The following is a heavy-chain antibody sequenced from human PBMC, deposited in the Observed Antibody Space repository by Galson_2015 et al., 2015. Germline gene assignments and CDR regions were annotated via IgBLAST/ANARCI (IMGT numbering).Heavy chain of an antibody. J-gene: IGHJ6*02. CDR3: ATQVDKPYYYYGMDV. V-gene: IGHV3-53*01. CDR2: IYSGGST. Sequence: CAASGFTVSSNYMSWVRQAPGKGLEWVSVIYSGGSTYYADSVKGRFTISRDNSKNTLYLQMNSLRAEDTAVYYCATQVDKPYYYYGMDVWGQGTTVTVSS. CDR1: GFTVSSNY. D-gene: IGHD3-22*01.